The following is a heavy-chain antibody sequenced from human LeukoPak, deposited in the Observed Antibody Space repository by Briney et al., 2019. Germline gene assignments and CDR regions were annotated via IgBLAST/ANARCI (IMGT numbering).Heavy chain of an antibody. J-gene: IGHJ4*02. D-gene: IGHD6-6*01. V-gene: IGHV3-30-3*01. Sequence: PGGSLRLSCAASGFTFSSYAMHWVRQAPGKGLEWVAVISYDGSNKYYADSVKGRFTISRDNSKNTLYLQMNSLRAEDTAVYYCARAPNPYYSSSSLGFWGQGTLVTVSS. CDR1: GFTFSSYA. CDR3: ARAPNPYYSSSSLGF. CDR2: ISYDGSNK.